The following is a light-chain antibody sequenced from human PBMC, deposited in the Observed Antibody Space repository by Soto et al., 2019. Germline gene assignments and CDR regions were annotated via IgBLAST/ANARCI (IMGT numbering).Light chain of an antibody. CDR1: QGISSY. Sequence: IQLTQSPSSLSASVGDRVTITCRASQGISSYLGWYQQKPGKAPNLLIYAASTLQSGVPSRFSGGGSGTDFTLTISSLQSEDSALYYCQHYNHWPQLSFGGGTKVDIK. V-gene: IGKV1-9*01. CDR2: AAS. J-gene: IGKJ4*01. CDR3: QHYNHWPQLS.